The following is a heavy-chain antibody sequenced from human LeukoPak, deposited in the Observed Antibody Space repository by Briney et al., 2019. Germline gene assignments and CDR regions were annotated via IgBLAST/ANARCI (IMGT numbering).Heavy chain of an antibody. CDR2: ISSNGGST. J-gene: IGHJ4*02. V-gene: IGHV3-64*01. CDR1: GFTFSNYA. Sequence: GGSLRLSCAASGFTFSNYAMHWVRQAPGKGLEYVSAISSNGGSTYYANSVKGRFTISRDNSKNTLYLQMGSLRVEDKAVYYCARGHYYDNSGYRLGVGYYFDYWGQGTLVTVSS. CDR3: ARGHYYDNSGYRLGVGYYFDY. D-gene: IGHD3-22*01.